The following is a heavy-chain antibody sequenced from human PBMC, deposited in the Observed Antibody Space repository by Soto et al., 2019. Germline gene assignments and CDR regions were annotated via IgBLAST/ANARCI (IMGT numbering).Heavy chain of an antibody. CDR1: SGSISSSNW. V-gene: IGHV4-4*02. J-gene: IGHJ6*03. Sequence: LSLTFAVSSGSISSSNWWSWVRQPPGKGLEWIGEIYHSGSTNYNPSLKSRVTISVDKSKNQFSLKLSSVTAADTAVYYCARAASPPTYYDFWSGYFYMDVWGKGTTVTVSS. CDR3: ARAASPPTYYDFWSGYFYMDV. CDR2: IYHSGST. D-gene: IGHD3-3*01.